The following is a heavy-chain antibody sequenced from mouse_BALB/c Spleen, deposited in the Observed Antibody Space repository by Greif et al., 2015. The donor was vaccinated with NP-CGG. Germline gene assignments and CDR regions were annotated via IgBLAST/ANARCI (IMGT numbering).Heavy chain of an antibody. V-gene: IGHV3-2*02. CDR2: ISYSGST. D-gene: IGHD1-1*01. CDR1: GYSITSDYA. CDR3: ARSGYYRSPFAY. Sequence: EVKLQESGPGLVKPSQSLSLTCTVTGYSITSDYAWNWIRQFPGNKLEWMGYISYSGSTSYNPSLKSRISITRDTSKNQFFLQLNSVTTEDTATYYCARSGYYRSPFAYWGQGTLVTVSA. J-gene: IGHJ3*01.